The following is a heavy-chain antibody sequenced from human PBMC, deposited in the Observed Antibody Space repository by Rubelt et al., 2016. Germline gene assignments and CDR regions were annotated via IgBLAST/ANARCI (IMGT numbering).Heavy chain of an antibody. CDR2: ITTNTGNP. CDR3: ARELGSGYYFFDY. J-gene: IGHJ4*02. V-gene: IGHV7-4-1*02. CDR1: SFA. D-gene: IGHD6-19*01. Sequence: SFAINWVRQAPGQGLEWMGWITTNTGNPTYAQGFTGRFVFSLDTSVSTAYLEISSLKAEDTAVYYCARELGSGYYFFDYWGQGTLVTVSS.